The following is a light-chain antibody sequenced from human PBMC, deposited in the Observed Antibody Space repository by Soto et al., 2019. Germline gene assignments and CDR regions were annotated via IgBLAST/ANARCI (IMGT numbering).Light chain of an antibody. J-gene: IGKJ1*01. Sequence: DLQMTQSPSSLSASVGDRVTITCRASQSISSISSYLNWYQQKPGKAPKLLIYAASSLQSGVPSRFSGSGSGTDFTLTISSLQPEDFATYYCQQSYSTPLAFGQGTKVEIK. V-gene: IGKV1-39*01. CDR2: AAS. CDR1: QSISSISSY. CDR3: QQSYSTPLA.